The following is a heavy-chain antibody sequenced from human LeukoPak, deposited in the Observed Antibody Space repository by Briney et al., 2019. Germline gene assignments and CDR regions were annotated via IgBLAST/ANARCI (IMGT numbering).Heavy chain of an antibody. D-gene: IGHD3-16*02. CDR1: GFTFSSYG. CDR2: IWYDGSNK. Sequence: PGGSLRLSCAASGFTFSSYGMHWVRQAPGKGLEWVAVIWYDGSNKYYADSVKGRFTISRDNSKNTLYLQMNSLRAEDTAVYYCARARKRSLGELSFAYWGQGTLVTVSS. CDR3: ARARKRSLGELSFAY. J-gene: IGHJ4*02. V-gene: IGHV3-33*01.